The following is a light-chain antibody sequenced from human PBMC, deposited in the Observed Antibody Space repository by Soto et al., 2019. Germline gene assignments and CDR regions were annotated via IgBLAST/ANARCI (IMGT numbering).Light chain of an antibody. Sequence: QSVLTQPASVSGSPGQSIAISCTGSSIDIGIYKYVSWYQQHPGKVPKLIIYEVTNRPSGVSNRFSGSKSGNTASLTISGLQAEDEADYYCSSYTTSSTRVFGPGTKVTVL. J-gene: IGLJ1*01. V-gene: IGLV2-14*01. CDR1: SIDIGIYKY. CDR3: SSYTTSSTRV. CDR2: EVT.